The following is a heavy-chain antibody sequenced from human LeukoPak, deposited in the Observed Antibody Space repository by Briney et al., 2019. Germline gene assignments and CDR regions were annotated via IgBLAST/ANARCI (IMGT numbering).Heavy chain of an antibody. Sequence: PGGSLRVSCAASGFTSTAYSMNWVRQAPGKGLEWVSSITSSRTYTYYADSVKGRFTISRDNAKKSLYLQMNSLRAEDTAVYYCARGTDSAMADFWGQGTLVTVSS. CDR3: ARGTDSAMADF. D-gene: IGHD5-18*01. J-gene: IGHJ4*02. CDR2: ITSSRTYT. V-gene: IGHV3-21*01. CDR1: GFTSTAYS.